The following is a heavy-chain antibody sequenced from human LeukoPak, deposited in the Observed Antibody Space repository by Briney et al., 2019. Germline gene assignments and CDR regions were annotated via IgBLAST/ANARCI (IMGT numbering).Heavy chain of an antibody. CDR3: ARGEFYYDL. J-gene: IGHJ4*02. V-gene: IGHV1-18*04. CDR2: ICTFNGYT. D-gene: IGHD3-16*01. Sequence: ASGEVSCQPSGLLFSNNSINWGRPAPGQQLEWMGWICTFNGYTKYAQNLQGRITMTRDTSTRTVYLEMRNLRSDDTAVYFCARGEFYYDLWGQGTLVTVSS. CDR1: GLLFSNNS.